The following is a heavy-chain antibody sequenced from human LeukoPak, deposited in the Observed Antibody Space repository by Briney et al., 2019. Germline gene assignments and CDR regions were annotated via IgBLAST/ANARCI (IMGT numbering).Heavy chain of an antibody. CDR3: ASTGSCSGGSCYPYYFDY. J-gene: IGHJ4*02. CDR2: IYPGDSET. D-gene: IGHD2-15*01. CDR1: GYNFTNYW. Sequence: GESLKISCKGSGYNFTNYWIAWVRQMPGKGLEWMGIIYPGDSETRYTPPFQGQVTISADKSIRNAYLQWSSLKASDTAMYYCASTGSCSGGSCYPYYFDYWGQGTLVTVSS. V-gene: IGHV5-51*01.